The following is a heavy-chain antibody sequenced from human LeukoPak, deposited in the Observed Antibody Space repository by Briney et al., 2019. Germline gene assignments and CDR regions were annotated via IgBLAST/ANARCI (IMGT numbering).Heavy chain of an antibody. Sequence: PGGSLRLSCAASGFTFSSYEMNWVRQAPGKGLEWVSYISSSGSTIYYADSVKGRFTISRDNAKNSLYLQMNSLRAEDTAMYYCARARHLIQGAMGYYFDYWGQGTLVTVSS. CDR3: ARARHLIQGAMGYYFDY. CDR1: GFTFSSYE. D-gene: IGHD1-26*01. V-gene: IGHV3-48*03. J-gene: IGHJ4*02. CDR2: ISSSGSTI.